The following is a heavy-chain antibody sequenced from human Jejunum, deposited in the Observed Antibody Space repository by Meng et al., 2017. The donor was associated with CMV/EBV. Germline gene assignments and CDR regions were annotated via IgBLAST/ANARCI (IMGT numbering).Heavy chain of an antibody. V-gene: IGHV1-2*02. CDR3: VRGGGKGALDI. CDR1: GYTLTGYY. J-gene: IGHJ3*02. CDR2: IDPKSGGT. D-gene: IGHD3-16*01. Sequence: CKASGYTLTGYYIHWVRQAPGHGLEWMGWIDPKSGGTNYAQKFQGRVTMTRDTSISTAYMELSSLRSDDTAVYYCVRGGGKGALDIWGQGAMVTVSS.